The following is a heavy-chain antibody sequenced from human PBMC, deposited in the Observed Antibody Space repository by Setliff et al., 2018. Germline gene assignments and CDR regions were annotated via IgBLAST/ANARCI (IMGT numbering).Heavy chain of an antibody. Sequence: SETLSLTCSVSGGSISSGSDYWTWIRQPAGKGLEWIGHIYTSGSTKYNPSLKSRVTISVDTSKNQFSLKLSSVTAADTAVYYCARAISGWYSAHYYYMDVWGKGTTVTVSS. V-gene: IGHV4-61*09. D-gene: IGHD6-19*01. CDR2: IYTSGST. J-gene: IGHJ6*03. CDR1: GGSISSGSDY. CDR3: ARAISGWYSAHYYYMDV.